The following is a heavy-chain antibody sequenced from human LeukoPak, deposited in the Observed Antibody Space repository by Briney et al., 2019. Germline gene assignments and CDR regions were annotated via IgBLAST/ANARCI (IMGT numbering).Heavy chain of an antibody. CDR3: ARSYGYFDY. CDR1: GGSISSGGYY. D-gene: IGHD3-16*01. V-gene: IGHV4-31*03. CDR2: IHHSGST. Sequence: SETLSLTCTVSGGSISSGGYYWSWIRQHPGKGLEWIGYIHHSGSTYNNPSLKSRVTTSVDTSKNQFSLKLNSVTAADTAVYYCARSYGYFDYWGQRTLVTVSS. J-gene: IGHJ4*02.